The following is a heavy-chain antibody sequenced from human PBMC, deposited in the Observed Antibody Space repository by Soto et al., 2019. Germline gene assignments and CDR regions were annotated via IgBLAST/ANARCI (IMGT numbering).Heavy chain of an antibody. CDR2: ISYDGSNK. CDR3: AREMATTDYYYDGMDV. D-gene: IGHD5-12*01. V-gene: IGHV3-30-3*01. J-gene: IGHJ6*02. CDR1: GFTFSSYA. Sequence: QVQLVESGGGVVQPGRSLRLSCAASGFTFSSYAMHWVRQAPGKGLEWVAVISYDGSNKYYADSVKGRFTISRDNSKNTLELQMNSLRAEDTAVYYGAREMATTDYYYDGMDVWGQGTTVTVSS.